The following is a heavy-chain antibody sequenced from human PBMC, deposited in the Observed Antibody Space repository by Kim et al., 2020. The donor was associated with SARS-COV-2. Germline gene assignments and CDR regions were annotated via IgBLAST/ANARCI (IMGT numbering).Heavy chain of an antibody. CDR1: GFTFSSYG. Sequence: GGSLRLSCAASGFTFSSYGMHWVRQAPGKGLEWVAFIWYDGSNKYYADSVKGRFTISRDTSKNTLYLQMNSLRAEDTAVYYCARMVGSWYFDLWGRGTLVTVSS. D-gene: IGHD2-8*01. V-gene: IGHV3-33*01. CDR3: ARMVGSWYFDL. J-gene: IGHJ2*01. CDR2: IWYDGSNK.